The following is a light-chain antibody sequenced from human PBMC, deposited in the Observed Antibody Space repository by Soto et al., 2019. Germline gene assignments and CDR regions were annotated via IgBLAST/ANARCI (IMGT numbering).Light chain of an antibody. CDR1: SSNIGTNT. J-gene: IGLJ2*01. CDR3: AAWDGSLNVVL. Sequence: QSALTQPPSASGTPGQRVTISCSGSSSNIGTNTVNWYQQLPGSAPQLLLYSTNQLPSEVPGRFSGSKSGTSASLAISGLQSDDEADYYCAAWDGSLNVVLFGGGTKVTVL. V-gene: IGLV1-44*01. CDR2: STN.